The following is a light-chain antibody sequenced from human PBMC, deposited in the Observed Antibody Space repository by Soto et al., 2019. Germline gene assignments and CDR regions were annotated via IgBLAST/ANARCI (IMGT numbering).Light chain of an antibody. CDR1: QSISSW. V-gene: IGKV1-5*03. CDR2: KAS. CDR3: QQYNTYPWT. Sequence: DIPMTQSPSTLSASVGDRVTITCRASQSISSWLAWYQQKPGKAPKLLIYKASSLESGVPSRFSGSGSGTMFTLTISSLQPDDFATYYCQQYNTYPWTFGQGTKVEIK. J-gene: IGKJ1*01.